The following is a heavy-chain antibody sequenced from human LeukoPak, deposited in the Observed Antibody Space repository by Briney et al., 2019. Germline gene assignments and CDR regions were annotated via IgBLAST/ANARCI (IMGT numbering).Heavy chain of an antibody. D-gene: IGHD1-14*01. J-gene: IGHJ4*02. Sequence: SETLSLTCAVSGGSISSGGYSWSWIRQPPGKGLEWIGCISHSGGTYFNPSLKSRVTISVDRSKNQFSLKLSSVTAADTAVYYCARLGTTYGDYDYWGQGTLVTVSS. V-gene: IGHV4-30-2*01. CDR2: ISHSGGT. CDR3: ARLGTTYGDYDY. CDR1: GGSISSGGYS.